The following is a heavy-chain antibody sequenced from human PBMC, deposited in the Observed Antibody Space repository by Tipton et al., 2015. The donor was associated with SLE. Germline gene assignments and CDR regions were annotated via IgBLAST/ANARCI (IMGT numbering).Heavy chain of an antibody. CDR2: IYYSGST. D-gene: IGHD2-15*01. Sequence: TLSLTCTVSGGSISSYYWSWIRQPPGKGLVWIGYIYYSGSTNYNPSLKSRVTISVDTSKNQFSLKLSSVTAADTAVYYCARVACSGGSCYSGYDAFDIWGQGTMVTVSS. CDR3: ARVACSGGSCYSGYDAFDI. J-gene: IGHJ3*02. CDR1: GGSISSYY. V-gene: IGHV4-59*01.